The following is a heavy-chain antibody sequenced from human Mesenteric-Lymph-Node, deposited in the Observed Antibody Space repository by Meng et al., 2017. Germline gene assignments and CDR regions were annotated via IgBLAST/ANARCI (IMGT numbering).Heavy chain of an antibody. V-gene: IGHV4-61*01. CDR2: IYYSGST. D-gene: IGHD3-10*01. CDR1: GGSFSSGSYY. Sequence: SETLSLTCTVSGGSFSSGSYYWSWIRQPPGKGLEWIGYIYYSGSTNYNPSLKSRVTISVDTSKNQFSLKLSSVTAADTAVYYCARDPNYYYGSGSYRGRNDYWGQGTLVTVSS. CDR3: ARDPNYYYGSGSYRGRNDY. J-gene: IGHJ4*02.